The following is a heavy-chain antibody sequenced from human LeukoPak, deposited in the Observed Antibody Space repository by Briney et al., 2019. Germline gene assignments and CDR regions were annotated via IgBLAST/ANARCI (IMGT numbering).Heavy chain of an antibody. CDR3: ARVRRSVIDY. Sequence: PSQTLSLTCAIAGDSVSSNSVAWNWIRQSPSRGLEWLGRTYYRSKWYNDYAISVKSRITIIPDTSKNQFSLQLNSVTPEDTAVYFCARVRRSVIDYWGQGTLVTVSS. J-gene: IGHJ4*02. D-gene: IGHD2-8*01. CDR2: TYYRSKWYN. V-gene: IGHV6-1*01. CDR1: GDSVSSNSVA.